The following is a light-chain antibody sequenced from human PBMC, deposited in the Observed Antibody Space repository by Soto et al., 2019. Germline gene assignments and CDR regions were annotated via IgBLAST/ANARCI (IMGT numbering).Light chain of an antibody. Sequence: DIQMTQSPSTVSASVGDRVTITCRASHTINSWLAWYQQKPGRAPNLLIYDASHLESGVPSRFSGSGSGTEFTLTINSLQPDDFATYYCQQYNSYGLTFDGGTKVDVK. CDR1: HTINSW. V-gene: IGKV1-5*01. J-gene: IGKJ4*01. CDR2: DAS. CDR3: QQYNSYGLT.